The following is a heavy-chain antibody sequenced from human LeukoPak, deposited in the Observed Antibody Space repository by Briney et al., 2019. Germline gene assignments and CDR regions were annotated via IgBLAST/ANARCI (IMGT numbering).Heavy chain of an antibody. CDR1: GFTFSKCA. V-gene: IGHV3-23*01. J-gene: IGHJ4*02. CDR2: ISGSVGST. CDR3: AKGEIAAAGTASDY. Sequence: GGSLRLSCAASGFTFSKCAMSWVRQAPGKGLEWVSTISGSVGSTYYADSVKGRFTISRDNSKNTLYLQMNSLRAEDTAVYYCAKGEIAAAGTASDYWGQGTLVTVSS. D-gene: IGHD6-13*01.